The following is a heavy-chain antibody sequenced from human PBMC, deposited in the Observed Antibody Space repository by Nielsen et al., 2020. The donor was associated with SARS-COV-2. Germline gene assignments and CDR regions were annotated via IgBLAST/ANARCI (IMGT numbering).Heavy chain of an antibody. D-gene: IGHD1-1*01. CDR3: ARNLFYVLDYYYYYYGMDV. V-gene: IGHV7-4-1*02. J-gene: IGHJ6*02. CDR2: INTNTGNP. Sequence: VRQMPGKGLEWMGWINTNTGNPTYAQGFTGRFVFSLDTSVSTAYLQISSLKAEDTAVYYCARNLFYVLDYYYYYYGMDVRGQGTTVTVSS.